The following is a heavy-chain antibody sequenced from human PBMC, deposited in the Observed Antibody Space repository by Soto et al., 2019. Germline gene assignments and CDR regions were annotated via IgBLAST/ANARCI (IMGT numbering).Heavy chain of an antibody. CDR1: GYTFTSYG. CDR3: ARQYYDFWSGYFNYFDY. CDR2: ISAYNGNT. J-gene: IGHJ4*02. D-gene: IGHD3-3*01. V-gene: IGHV1-18*01. Sequence: QVQLVQSGAEVKKPGASVKVSCEASGYTFTSYGISWVRQAPGQGLEWMGWISAYNGNTNYAQKLQGRVTMTTDTSTSTAYMELRSLRSDDTAVYYCARQYYDFWSGYFNYFDYWGQGTLVTVSS.